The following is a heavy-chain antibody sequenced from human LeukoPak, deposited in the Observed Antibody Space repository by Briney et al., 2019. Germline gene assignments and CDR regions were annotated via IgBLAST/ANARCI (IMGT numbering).Heavy chain of an antibody. CDR2: INPNSGGT. Sequence: ASVKVSCKASGYTFTGYYMHWVRQAPGQGLEWMGWINPNSGGTNYAQKFQGRVTMTRDTSISTAYKELSRLRSDDTAVYYCARTMTTVNPLDYWGQGTLVTASS. CDR3: ARTMTTVNPLDY. CDR1: GYTFTGYY. D-gene: IGHD4-17*01. J-gene: IGHJ4*02. V-gene: IGHV1-2*02.